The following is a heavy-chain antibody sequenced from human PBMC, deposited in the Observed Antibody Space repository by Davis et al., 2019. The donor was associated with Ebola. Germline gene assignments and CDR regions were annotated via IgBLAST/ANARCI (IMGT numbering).Heavy chain of an antibody. D-gene: IGHD6-13*01. CDR2: ISGSGGAI. J-gene: IGHJ4*02. CDR1: GFTVSSYA. CDR3: ARDGRIAADGMDFEY. V-gene: IGHV3-48*04. Sequence: GGSLRLSCAASGFTVSSYAMRWVRQAPGKGLEWVSYISGSGGAIYYADSVKGRFTISRDNAKNSLYLQMNSLRVDDTAVYYCARDGRIAADGMDFEYWGQGTPVTVSS.